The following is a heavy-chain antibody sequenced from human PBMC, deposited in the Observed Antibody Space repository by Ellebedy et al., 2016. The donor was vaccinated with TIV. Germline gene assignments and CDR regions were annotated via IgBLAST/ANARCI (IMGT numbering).Heavy chain of an antibody. D-gene: IGHD6-13*01. CDR3: AREMTVPAAGTGEDWFDP. J-gene: IGHJ5*02. CDR1: GGSISSGSYY. V-gene: IGHV4-61*01. CDR2: IYYSGST. Sequence: SETLSLTXTVSGGSISSGSYYWSWIRQPPGKGLEWIGYIYYSGSTNYNPSLKSRVTISVDTSKNQFSLKLSSVTAADTAVYYCAREMTVPAAGTGEDWFDPWGQGTLVTVSS.